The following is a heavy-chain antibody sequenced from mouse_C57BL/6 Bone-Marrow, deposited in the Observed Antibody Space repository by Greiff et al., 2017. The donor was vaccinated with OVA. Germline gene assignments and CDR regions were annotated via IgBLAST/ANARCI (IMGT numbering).Heavy chain of an antibody. V-gene: IGHV1-81*01. J-gene: IGHJ2*01. D-gene: IGHD6-1*01. CDR3: ASPPLLFDY. CDR1: GYTFTSYG. Sequence: VQLQQSGAELARPGASVKLSCKASGYTFTSYGISWVKQRTGQGLEWIGEIYPRSGNTYYNEKFKGKATLNADKSSSTAYMELRSLTSGDSSDYVCASPPLLFDYWGQGTTLTVSS. CDR2: IYPRSGNT.